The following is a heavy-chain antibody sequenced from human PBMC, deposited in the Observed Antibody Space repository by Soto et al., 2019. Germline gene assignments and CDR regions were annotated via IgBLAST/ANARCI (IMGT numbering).Heavy chain of an antibody. CDR2: IYTSGST. J-gene: IGHJ5*02. V-gene: IGHV4-4*07. Sequence: QVQLQESGPGLVKPSETLSLTCTVSGGSISSYYWSWIRQPAGKGLEWIGRIYTSGSTNYNPSLKSRVTMSVDTSKNQFSLKLSSVTAADTAVYYCARDAQRITIFGVVRGNWFDPWGQGTLVTVSS. CDR3: ARDAQRITIFGVVRGNWFDP. CDR1: GGSISSYY. D-gene: IGHD3-3*01.